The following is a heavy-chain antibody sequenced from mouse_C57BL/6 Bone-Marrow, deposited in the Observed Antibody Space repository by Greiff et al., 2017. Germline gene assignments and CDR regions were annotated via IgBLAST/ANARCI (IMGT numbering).Heavy chain of an antibody. Sequence: QVQLKQPGAELVKPGASVKLSCKASGYTFTSYWMQWVKQRPGQGLEWIGEIDPSDSYTNYNQKFKGKATLTVDTSSSTAYMQLSSLTSEDSAVYYCAREVYGSSPYYAMDYWGQGTSVTVSS. D-gene: IGHD1-1*01. CDR3: AREVYGSSPYYAMDY. J-gene: IGHJ4*01. CDR1: GYTFTSYW. CDR2: IDPSDSYT. V-gene: IGHV1-50*01.